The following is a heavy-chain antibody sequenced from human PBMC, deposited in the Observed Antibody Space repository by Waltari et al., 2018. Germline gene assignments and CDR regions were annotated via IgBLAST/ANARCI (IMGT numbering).Heavy chain of an antibody. CDR3: ARAGGGYDGSHYYYYYGMDV. CDR2: IIPIFGTA. V-gene: IGHV1-69*13. Sequence: QVQLVQSGAEVKKHGSSVMVSCKASGGTFSSYAIRWVRPATGPGLEWMGGIIPIFGTANYAQKFQGRVTITADESTSTAYMELSSLRSEDTAVYYCARAGGGYDGSHYYYYYGMDVWGQGTTVTVSS. D-gene: IGHD5-12*01. CDR1: GGTFSSYA. J-gene: IGHJ6*02.